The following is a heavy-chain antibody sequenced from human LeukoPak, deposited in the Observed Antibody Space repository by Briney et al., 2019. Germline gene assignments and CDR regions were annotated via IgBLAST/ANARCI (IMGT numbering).Heavy chain of an antibody. CDR1: GGSFSGYY. Sequence: SETLSLTCAVYGGSFSGYYWSWIRQPPGKGLEWIGEINHSGSTNYNPSLKSRVTISVDTSKNQFSLKLSSVTAADTAVYYCARGKGYYQDYWGQGTLVTVSS. V-gene: IGHV4-34*01. D-gene: IGHD3-22*01. J-gene: IGHJ4*02. CDR2: INHSGST. CDR3: ARGKGYYQDY.